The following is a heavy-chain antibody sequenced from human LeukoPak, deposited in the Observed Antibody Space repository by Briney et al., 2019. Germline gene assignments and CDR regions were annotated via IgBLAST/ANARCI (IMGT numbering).Heavy chain of an antibody. J-gene: IGHJ4*02. CDR1: GDSVSSNTAA. Sequence: SQTLSLTCGISGDSVSSNTAAWNWIRQSPSRGLEWLGRTYYRSKWYNNYAVSVKSRISINPDTSKNQFSLQLKSVTPEDTAVYYCAREQTGDQNFDYWGQGTLVTVSS. CDR2: TYYRSKWYN. V-gene: IGHV6-1*01. D-gene: IGHD7-27*01. CDR3: AREQTGDQNFDY.